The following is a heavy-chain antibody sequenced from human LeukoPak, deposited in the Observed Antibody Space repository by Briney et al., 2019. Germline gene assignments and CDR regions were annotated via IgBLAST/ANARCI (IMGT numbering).Heavy chain of an antibody. CDR1: GYTFTSYD. J-gene: IGHJ5*02. Sequence: ASVKVSCKASGYTFTSYDINWVRQATGQGLEWMGWINLNSGHTGFAQKFQDRVTFTSDTSASTAYMKLRSLRSDDMGVFYCARQFSNGFDPWGQGTLVTVSS. CDR3: ARQFSNGFDP. D-gene: IGHD2-8*01. V-gene: IGHV1-8*01. CDR2: INLNSGHT.